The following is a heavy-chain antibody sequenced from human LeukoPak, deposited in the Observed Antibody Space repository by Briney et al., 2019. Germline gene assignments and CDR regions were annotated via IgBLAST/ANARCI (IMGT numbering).Heavy chain of an antibody. CDR3: ASARGFFDY. CDR1: GFTFSSYW. CDR2: IKQAGSEK. Sequence: GGFLRLSCAASGFTFSSYWMSWVRQAPGKGLEWVANIKQAGSEKYYVDSVKGRVTISRDNAENSLYLQMNSLRAEDTAVYYCASARGFFDYWGQGTLVTVTP. V-gene: IGHV3-7*01. J-gene: IGHJ4*02. D-gene: IGHD3-10*01.